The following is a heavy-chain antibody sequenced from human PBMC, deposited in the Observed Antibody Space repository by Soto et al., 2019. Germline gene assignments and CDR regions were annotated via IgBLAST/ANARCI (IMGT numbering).Heavy chain of an antibody. CDR1: GFSLSTSGVG. CDR3: AHRTLGGAAATQHLFDY. J-gene: IGHJ4*02. D-gene: IGHD6-13*01. CDR2: IYWDDDK. V-gene: IGHV2-5*02. Sequence: SGPTLVNPTQTLTLTCTFSGFSLSTSGVGVGWTRQPPGKALEWLALIYWDDDKRYSPSLKSRLTITKDTSKNQVVLTMTNMDPVDTATYYCAHRTLGGAAATQHLFDYWGQGTLVTVSS.